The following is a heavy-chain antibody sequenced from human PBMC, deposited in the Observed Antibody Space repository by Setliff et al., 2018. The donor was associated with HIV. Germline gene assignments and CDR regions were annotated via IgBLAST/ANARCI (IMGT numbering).Heavy chain of an antibody. V-gene: IGHV4-61*08. J-gene: IGHJ4*02. Sequence: PSETLSLTCSVSGGVSGGDMGVHDWSWIRQPPGKGLEWIGYIYDNEKTFYNPSLKSRVTITVDTSKNQISLQLTSVTAEDTAVYYCARHVGYSSSSLDYWGQGTLVPSPQ. CDR1: GGVSGGDMGVHD. CDR3: ARHVGYSSSSLDY. CDR2: IYDNEKT. D-gene: IGHD6-6*01.